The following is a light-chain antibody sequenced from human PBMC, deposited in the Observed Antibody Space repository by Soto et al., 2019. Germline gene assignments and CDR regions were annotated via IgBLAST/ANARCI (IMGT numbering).Light chain of an antibody. J-gene: IGLJ2*01. V-gene: IGLV1-47*02. Sequence: QSVLTQPPSASGTPGQRVTISCFGSSSNIGYNYVYWYQHLPGTAPKLIIYGNNMRPSGVPDRLSGSKSGTSASLAISGLRSEDEADYYCATWDDSLSGVVFGGGTKLTVL. CDR1: SSNIGYNY. CDR3: ATWDDSLSGVV. CDR2: GNN.